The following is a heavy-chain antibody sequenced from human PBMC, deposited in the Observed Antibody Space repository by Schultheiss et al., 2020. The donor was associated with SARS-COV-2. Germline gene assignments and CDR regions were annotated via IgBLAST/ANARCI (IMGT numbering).Heavy chain of an antibody. Sequence: SETLSLTCTVSGGSISSYYWSWIRQPPGKGLEWIGYIYYSGSTNYNPSLKSRVTISVDTSKNQFSLKLSSVTAADTAVYYCARVNYYYYMDVWGKGTTVTVSS. CDR1: GGSISSYY. CDR3: ARVNYYYYMDV. V-gene: IGHV4-59*01. CDR2: IYYSGST. J-gene: IGHJ6*03.